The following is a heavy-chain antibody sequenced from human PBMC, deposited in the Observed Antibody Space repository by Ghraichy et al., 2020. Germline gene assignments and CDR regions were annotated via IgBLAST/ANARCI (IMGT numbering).Heavy chain of an antibody. J-gene: IGHJ6*02. CDR1: GFTFKNYV. CDR2: MSNDGSNK. CDR3: AKDRLPTDIAVGPAAMRRDYYYGRDV. Sequence: GGSLRLSCVGSGFTFKNYVMYWVRQAPGKGLECVAVMSNDGSNKKYADSVKGRFTISRDNSKNTLYLQMNRLRPEDTSVFYCAKDRLPTDIAVGPAAMRRDYYYGRDVWGQGTTVTVSS. D-gene: IGHD2-2*01. V-gene: IGHV3-30*18.